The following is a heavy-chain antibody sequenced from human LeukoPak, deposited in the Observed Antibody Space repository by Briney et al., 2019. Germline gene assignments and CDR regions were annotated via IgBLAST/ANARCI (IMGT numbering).Heavy chain of an antibody. D-gene: IGHD6-19*01. CDR1: GGSISGYY. Sequence: SETLSLTCTVSGGSISGYYWSWIRQPPGKGLEWIGYISYSGITNYNPSLKSRVTMSLDTSKNQFSLKLTSVTAADTAVYYCARTYSSGHDYWGQGTLVTVSS. V-gene: IGHV4-59*01. CDR3: ARTYSSGHDY. CDR2: ISYSGIT. J-gene: IGHJ4*02.